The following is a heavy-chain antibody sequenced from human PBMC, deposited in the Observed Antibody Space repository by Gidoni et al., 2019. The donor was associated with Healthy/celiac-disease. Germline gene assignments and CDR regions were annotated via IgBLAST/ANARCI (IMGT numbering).Heavy chain of an antibody. CDR1: GFTFSGYA. J-gene: IGHJ4*02. CDR2: ISYDGSNK. CDR3: ASGTTVVMEY. Sequence: QVQLVESGGGVVQPGRSLRLSCAASGFTFSGYAMHWVRQAPGKGLEWVAVISYDGSNKYYADSVKGRFTISRDNSKNTLYLQMNSLRAEDTAVYYCASGTTVVMEYWGQGTLVTVSS. D-gene: IGHD4-17*01. V-gene: IGHV3-30-3*01.